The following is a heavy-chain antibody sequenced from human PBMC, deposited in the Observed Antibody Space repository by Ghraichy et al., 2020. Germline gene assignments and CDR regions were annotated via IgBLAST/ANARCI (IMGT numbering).Heavy chain of an antibody. Sequence: ASVKVSCKASGYTFTSYGISWVRQAPGQGLEWMGWISAYNGNTNYAQKLQGRVTMTTDTSTSTAYMELRSLRSDDTAVYYCARDPFMVPSPGRFDYWGQGTLVTVSS. V-gene: IGHV1-18*01. CDR2: ISAYNGNT. J-gene: IGHJ4*02. CDR3: ARDPFMVPSPGRFDY. D-gene: IGHD2-2*01. CDR1: GYTFTSYG.